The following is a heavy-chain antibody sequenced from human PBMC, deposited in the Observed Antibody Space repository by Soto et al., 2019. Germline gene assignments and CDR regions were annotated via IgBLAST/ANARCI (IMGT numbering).Heavy chain of an antibody. J-gene: IGHJ6*03. Sequence: PGGSLRLSCAASGFTVSSNYMSWVRQAPGKGLEWVSVIYSGGSTYYADSVKGRFTISRHNSKNTLYLQMNSLRAEDTAVYYCARGVATEPHYYYYMDVWGKGTTVTVSS. CDR3: ARGVATEPHYYYYMDV. CDR1: GFTVSSNY. V-gene: IGHV3-53*04. CDR2: IYSGGST. D-gene: IGHD5-12*01.